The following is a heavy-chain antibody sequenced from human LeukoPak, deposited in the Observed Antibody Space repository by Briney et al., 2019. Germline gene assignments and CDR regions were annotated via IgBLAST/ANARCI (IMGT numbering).Heavy chain of an antibody. J-gene: IGHJ4*02. Sequence: GGSLRLSCAASGFTVSSNYMSWVRQAPGKGLEWVSVIYSGGSKYYSDSVKGRFLISRDNAKNTLYLQMNSLRAEDTAVYYCARLYSSGWYYFDYWGQGTLVTVSS. V-gene: IGHV3-53*01. D-gene: IGHD6-19*01. CDR3: ARLYSSGWYYFDY. CDR1: GFTVSSNY. CDR2: IYSGGSK.